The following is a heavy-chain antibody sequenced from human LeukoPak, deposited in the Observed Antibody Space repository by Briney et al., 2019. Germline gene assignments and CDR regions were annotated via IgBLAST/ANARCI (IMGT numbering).Heavy chain of an antibody. D-gene: IGHD1-26*01. CDR2: INPSGSSA. CDR1: GYSFTSYY. Sequence: ASVKVSCKASGYSFTSYYMHWVRQAPGQGLEWMGFINPSGSSAAYAQKFQGRLTMTRDMFTSADYMELTSLTSDDTAVYYCARDNSVGETAWWFDPWGQGTLVTVSS. V-gene: IGHV1-46*01. J-gene: IGHJ5*02. CDR3: ARDNSVGETAWWFDP.